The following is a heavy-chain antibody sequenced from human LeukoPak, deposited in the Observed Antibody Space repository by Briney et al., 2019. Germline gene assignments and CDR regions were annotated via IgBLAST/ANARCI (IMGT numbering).Heavy chain of an antibody. CDR1: GFTVSNHY. V-gene: IGHV3-66*02. D-gene: IGHD3-16*01. CDR3: GRAPWGGSC. J-gene: IGHJ4*02. CDR2: IYSGGST. Sequence: GGSLRLSCEASGFTVSNHYMSWVRQAAGKGLEWVSVIYSGGSTYYAGSVKVRYTTSRDNAKNTLYLQMTSLRAEDTAVYYCGRAPWGGSCWGQGTLVTVSS.